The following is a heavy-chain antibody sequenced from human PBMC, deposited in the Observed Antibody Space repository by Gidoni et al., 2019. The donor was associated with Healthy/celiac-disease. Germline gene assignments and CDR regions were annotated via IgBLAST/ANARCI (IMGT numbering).Heavy chain of an antibody. CDR3: AREGGLGYSSGRGRAFDI. D-gene: IGHD6-19*01. CDR2: ISSSSSYT. Sequence: QVQLVESGGGLVKPGGSLRLPCGDSGFTFSDSYMSWIRQAPGKGLGWVSYISSSSSYTNYADSVKGQFTISRDNAKNSLYLQMNSLRAEDTAVYYCAREGGLGYSSGRGRAFDIWGQGTMVTVSS. V-gene: IGHV3-11*05. J-gene: IGHJ3*02. CDR1: GFTFSDSY.